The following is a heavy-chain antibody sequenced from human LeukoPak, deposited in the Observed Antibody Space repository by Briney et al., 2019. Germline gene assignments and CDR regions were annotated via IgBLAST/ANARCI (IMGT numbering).Heavy chain of an antibody. D-gene: IGHD3-10*01. CDR3: AKGGYYGSGSHFPVDP. J-gene: IGHJ5*02. CDR2: ISWNSGSI. Sequence: TGGSLRLSCAASGFTFDDYAMHWVRQAPGKGLEWVSGISWNSGSIGYADSVKGRFTISRDNAKNSLYLQMNNLRAEDTALYYCAKGGYYGSGSHFPVDPWGQGTLVTVSS. CDR1: GFTFDDYA. V-gene: IGHV3-9*01.